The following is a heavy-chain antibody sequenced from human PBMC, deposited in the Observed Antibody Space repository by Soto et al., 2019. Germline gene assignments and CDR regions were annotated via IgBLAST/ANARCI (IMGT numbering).Heavy chain of an antibody. J-gene: IGHJ4*02. CDR2: ISYDGSNK. CDR1: GFTFGSYA. D-gene: IGHD6-13*01. CDR3: ARDRLAAAAGHSYYFDY. V-gene: IGHV3-30-3*01. Sequence: PGGSLRLSCAASGFTFGSYAMHWVRQAPGKGLEWVAVISYDGSNKYYADSVKGRFTISRDNSKNTLYLQMNSLRAEDTAVYYCARDRLAAAAGHSYYFDYWGQGTLVTVSS.